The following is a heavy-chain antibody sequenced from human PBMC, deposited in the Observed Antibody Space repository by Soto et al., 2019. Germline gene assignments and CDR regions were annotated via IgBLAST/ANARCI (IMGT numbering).Heavy chain of an antibody. CDR1: GGSISGYF. CDR3: VRDGAATGSVYLDY. J-gene: IGHJ4*02. D-gene: IGHD6-13*01. V-gene: IGHV4-59*01. Sequence: ETLSLTCTVSGGSISGYFWSWIRQPPGKGLEWIGYISYSGSTNYNSSLKSRVTMSIDTSKNQFSLRLTSVTAADTAVYYCVRDGAATGSVYLDYWGQGTLVTVS. CDR2: ISYSGST.